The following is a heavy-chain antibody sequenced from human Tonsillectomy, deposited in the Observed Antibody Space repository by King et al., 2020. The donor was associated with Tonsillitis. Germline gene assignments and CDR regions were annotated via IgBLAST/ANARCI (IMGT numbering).Heavy chain of an antibody. CDR1: GFTFSGYA. Sequence: VQLVESGGGLVQPGGSLRLSCAASGFTFSGYAMSWVRQAPGKGLEYVSVVSSIGITTYYADSVKGRFTISRDNSKNTLYVQMSSLRAEDTAIYYCAKITGALVGPFDSWGQGTLVTVSS. CDR3: AKITGALVGPFDS. J-gene: IGHJ4*02. V-gene: IGHV3-23*03. D-gene: IGHD1-14*01. CDR2: VSSIGITT.